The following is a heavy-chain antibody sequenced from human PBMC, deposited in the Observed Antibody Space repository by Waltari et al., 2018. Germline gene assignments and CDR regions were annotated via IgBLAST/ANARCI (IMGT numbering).Heavy chain of an antibody. CDR1: GGSISSGSYY. CDR3: AYTETVLDAFDI. Sequence: QVQLQESGPGLVKPSQTLSLTCTVSGGSISSGSYYWSWIRQPAGKGLEWIGRIYTSGSTNYNPSLKSRVTISVDTSKTQFSLKLSSVTAADTAVYYCAYTETVLDAFDIWGQGTMVTVSS. J-gene: IGHJ3*02. V-gene: IGHV4-61*02. CDR2: IYTSGST. D-gene: IGHD4-4*01.